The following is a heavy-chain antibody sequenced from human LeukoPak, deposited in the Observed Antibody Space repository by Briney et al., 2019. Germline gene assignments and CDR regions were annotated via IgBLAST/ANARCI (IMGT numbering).Heavy chain of an antibody. CDR2: INHSGST. CDR3: ARDVATVILLVTFPTTGFDP. Sequence: SETLSLTCAVYGGSFSGYYWSWIRQPPGKGLEWIGEINHSGSTNYNPSLKSRVTISVDTSKNQFSLKLSSVTAADTAVYYCARDVATVILLVTFPTTGFDPWGQGTLVSVSS. J-gene: IGHJ5*02. CDR1: GGSFSGYY. V-gene: IGHV4-34*01. D-gene: IGHD1-1*01.